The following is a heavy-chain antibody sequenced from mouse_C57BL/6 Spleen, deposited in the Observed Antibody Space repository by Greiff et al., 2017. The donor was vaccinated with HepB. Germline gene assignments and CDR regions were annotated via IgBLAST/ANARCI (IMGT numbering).Heavy chain of an antibody. Sequence: VQVVESGPGLVAPSQSLSITCTVSGFSLTSYGVHWVRQPPGKGLEWLVVIWSDGSTTYNSALKSRLSISKDNSKSQVFLKMNSLQTDDTAMYYCARYSNYEGYAMDYWGQGTSVTVSS. D-gene: IGHD2-5*01. CDR3: ARYSNYEGYAMDY. J-gene: IGHJ4*01. CDR1: GFSLTSYG. V-gene: IGHV2-6*03. CDR2: IWSDGST.